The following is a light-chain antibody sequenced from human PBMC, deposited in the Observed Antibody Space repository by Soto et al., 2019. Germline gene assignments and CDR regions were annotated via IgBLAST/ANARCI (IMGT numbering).Light chain of an antibody. V-gene: IGKV1-5*03. Sequence: DIQITQSSFTLSASVGDRVTITCRASQSISSWLAWYQQKPGKAPKLLIYKASGLESGVPSRFSGSGSGTEFTLTISSLQPEDFASYYCQQYNSYSTFGQGTKVDIK. CDR2: KAS. CDR3: QQYNSYST. CDR1: QSISSW. J-gene: IGKJ1*01.